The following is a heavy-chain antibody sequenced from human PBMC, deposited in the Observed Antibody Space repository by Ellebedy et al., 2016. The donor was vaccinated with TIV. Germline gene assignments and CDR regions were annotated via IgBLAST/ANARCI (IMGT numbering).Heavy chain of an antibody. Sequence: ASVKVSXXASGYTFTGYYMHWVRQAPGQGLEWMGWINPNSGGTNYAQKFQGRVTMTRDTSISTAYMELSRLRSDDTAVYYCARDPGYSNSYYYYYYMDVWGKGTTVTVSS. CDR3: ARDPGYSNSYYYYYYMDV. J-gene: IGHJ6*03. V-gene: IGHV1-2*02. D-gene: IGHD4-11*01. CDR1: GYTFTGYY. CDR2: INPNSGGT.